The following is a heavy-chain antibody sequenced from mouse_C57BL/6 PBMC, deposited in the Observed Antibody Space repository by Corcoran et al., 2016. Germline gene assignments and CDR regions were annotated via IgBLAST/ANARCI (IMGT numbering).Heavy chain of an antibody. CDR1: GYTFTTYG. CDR2: INTYSGVP. CDR3: AKLLRRDSWFAY. J-gene: IGHJ3*01. Sequence: QNQLVQSGPELKKPGETVKISCKASGYTFTTYGMSWVKQAPGKGLKWMGWINTYSGVPTYADDFKGRFAFSLETSASTAYLQINNLKNEDTATYFCAKLLRRDSWFAYWGQGTLVTVSA. V-gene: IGHV9-3*01. D-gene: IGHD2-12*01.